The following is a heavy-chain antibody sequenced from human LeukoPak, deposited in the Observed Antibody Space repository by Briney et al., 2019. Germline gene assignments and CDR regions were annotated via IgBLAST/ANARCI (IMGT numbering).Heavy chain of an antibody. CDR3: ARGRNWNYGGWFDP. CDR1: GGSFSGYY. V-gene: IGHV4-34*01. J-gene: IGHJ5*02. CDR2: INHSGST. Sequence: SETLSLTCGVYGGSFSGYYWSWIRQPPGKGLEWIGEINHSGSTNHNPSLKSRVTISVDTSKNQFSLKLTSVTAADTAVYYCARGRNWNYGGWFDPWGQGILVTVSS. D-gene: IGHD1-7*01.